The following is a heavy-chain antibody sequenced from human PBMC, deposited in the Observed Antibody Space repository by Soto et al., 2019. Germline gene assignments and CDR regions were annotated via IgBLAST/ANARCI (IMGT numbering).Heavy chain of an antibody. V-gene: IGHV5-10-1*01. Sequence: GESLKISCKGSGYSFTSYWISWVRQMPGKGLEWMGRIDPSDSYTNYSPSFQGHVTISADKSISTAYLQWSSLKASDTAMYYCARRHAADYYYYGMDVWGQGTTVTVS. CDR2: IDPSDSYT. D-gene: IGHD6-13*01. CDR1: GYSFTSYW. J-gene: IGHJ6*02. CDR3: ARRHAADYYYYGMDV.